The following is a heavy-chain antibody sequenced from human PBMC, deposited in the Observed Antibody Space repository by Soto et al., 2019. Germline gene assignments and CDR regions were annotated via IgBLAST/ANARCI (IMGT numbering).Heavy chain of an antibody. J-gene: IGHJ4*02. Sequence: GGSLRLSSAASGFTFSSYGMHWVRQAPGKGLEWVAVISYDGSNKYYADSVKGRFTISRDNSKNTLYLQMNSLRAEDTAVYYCAKDLLRYFDWSPLDYWGQGT. CDR2: ISYDGSNK. CDR3: AKDLLRYFDWSPLDY. V-gene: IGHV3-30*18. CDR1: GFTFSSYG. D-gene: IGHD3-9*01.